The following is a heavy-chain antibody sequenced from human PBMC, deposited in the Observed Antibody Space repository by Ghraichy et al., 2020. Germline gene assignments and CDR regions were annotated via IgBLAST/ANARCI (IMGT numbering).Heavy chain of an antibody. Sequence: GGSLRLSCAASGFTFSSYWMSWVRQAPGKGLEWVANIKQDGSEKYYVDSVKGRFTISRDNAKNSLYLQMNSLRAEDTAVYYCARTRRDFDWLLESGYYFDYWGQGTLVTVSS. CDR3: ARTRRDFDWLLESGYYFDY. V-gene: IGHV3-7*03. J-gene: IGHJ4*02. CDR2: IKQDGSEK. CDR1: GFTFSSYW. D-gene: IGHD3-9*01.